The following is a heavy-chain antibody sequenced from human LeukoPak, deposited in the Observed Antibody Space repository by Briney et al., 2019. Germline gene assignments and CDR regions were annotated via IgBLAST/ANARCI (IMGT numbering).Heavy chain of an antibody. J-gene: IGHJ3*02. CDR1: GFTVSSNY. D-gene: IGHD3-9*01. Sequence: GGSLRLSCAASGFTVSSNYMSWVRQAPGKGLEWVSVIYSGGSTYYADSVKGRFTISRDNSKNTLYLQMNSLRAEDTAVYYCARAPADYDILTGYYSRDAFDIWGQGTMVTVSS. CDR3: ARAPADYDILTGYYSRDAFDI. V-gene: IGHV3-66*01. CDR2: IYSGGST.